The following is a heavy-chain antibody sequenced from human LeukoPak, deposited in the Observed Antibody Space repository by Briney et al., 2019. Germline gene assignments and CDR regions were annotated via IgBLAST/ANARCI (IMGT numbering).Heavy chain of an antibody. CDR1: GGSISSYY. V-gene: IGHV4-4*07. Sequence: PSETLSLTCTVSGGSISSYYWSWIRQPAGKGLEWIGRIYTSGSTNYNTSLKSRVTMSVDTSKNQFSLKLSSVTAADTAVYYCARIRSGIAVAGTRHNWFDPWGQGTLVTVAS. CDR2: IYTSGST. CDR3: ARIRSGIAVAGTRHNWFDP. D-gene: IGHD6-19*01. J-gene: IGHJ5*02.